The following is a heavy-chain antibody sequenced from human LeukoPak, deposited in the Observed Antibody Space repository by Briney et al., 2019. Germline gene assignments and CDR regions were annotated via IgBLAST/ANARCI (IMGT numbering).Heavy chain of an antibody. Sequence: GGSLRLSCSASGFTLSSYWMSWVRQAPGKGLEWMANIKQDGSEKYYVDSVKGRFTISRDNAENSLYLQMNSLRAEDTAVYYCARDDGIRTVDYWGQGTLVTVSS. J-gene: IGHJ4*02. CDR1: GFTLSSYW. D-gene: IGHD1-14*01. V-gene: IGHV3-7*01. CDR3: ARDDGIRTVDY. CDR2: IKQDGSEK.